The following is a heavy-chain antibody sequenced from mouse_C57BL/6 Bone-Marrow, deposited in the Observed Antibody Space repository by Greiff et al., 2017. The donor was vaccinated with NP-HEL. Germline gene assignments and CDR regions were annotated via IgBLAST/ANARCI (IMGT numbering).Heavy chain of an antibody. V-gene: IGHV5-4*01. CDR2: ISDGGSYT. Sequence: EVHLVESGGGLVKPGGSLKLSCAASGFTFSSYAMSWVRQTPEKRLEWVATISDGGSYTYYQDNGKGRFTISIDNAKTKLYLQMSHLKSEDTAMNYCARDEGYDYAWFAYWGQGTLVTVSA. CDR3: ARDEGYDYAWFAY. J-gene: IGHJ3*01. D-gene: IGHD2-4*01. CDR1: GFTFSSYA.